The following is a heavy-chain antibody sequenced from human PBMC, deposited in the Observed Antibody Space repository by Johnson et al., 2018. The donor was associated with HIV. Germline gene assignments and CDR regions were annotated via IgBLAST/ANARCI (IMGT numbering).Heavy chain of an antibody. CDR2: IGTAGDT. D-gene: IGHD1-26*01. V-gene: IGHV3-13*01. Sequence: MQLVESGGGVVQPGRSLRLSCAASGFTFSSYDMHWVRQATGKGLEWVSAIGTAGDTYYPGSVKGRFTISRENAKNSLYLQMNSLRAGDTAVYYGARAGVGAGAFDIWGQGTMVTVSS. CDR3: ARAGVGAGAFDI. CDR1: GFTFSSYD. J-gene: IGHJ3*02.